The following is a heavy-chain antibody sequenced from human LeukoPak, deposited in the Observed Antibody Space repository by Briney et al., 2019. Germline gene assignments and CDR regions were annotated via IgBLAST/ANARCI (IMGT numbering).Heavy chain of an antibody. CDR1: GGSISSSSYY. Sequence: SETLSLTCTVSGGSISSSSYYWGWIRQPPGKGLEWIGSIYYSGSTYYNPSLKSRVTISVDTSKNQFSLKLSSVTAADTAVYYCAGKTYYYDSSGYYSYWGQGTLVTVSS. J-gene: IGHJ4*02. CDR2: IYYSGST. D-gene: IGHD3-22*01. CDR3: AGKTYYYDSSGYYSY. V-gene: IGHV4-39*07.